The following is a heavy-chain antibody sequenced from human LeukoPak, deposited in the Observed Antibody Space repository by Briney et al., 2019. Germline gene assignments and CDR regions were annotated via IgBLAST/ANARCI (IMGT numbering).Heavy chain of an antibody. CDR1: GYTLTELS. Sequence: ASVKVSCKVSGYTLTELSMHWVRQAPGKGLEWMGGFDPEDGETIYAQKFQGRVTMTEDTSTDTAYMELRSLRSDDTAVYYCARAGSRSTSLGNWFDPWGQGTLVTVSS. CDR3: ARAGSRSTSLGNWFDP. J-gene: IGHJ5*02. CDR2: FDPEDGET. V-gene: IGHV1-24*01. D-gene: IGHD2-2*01.